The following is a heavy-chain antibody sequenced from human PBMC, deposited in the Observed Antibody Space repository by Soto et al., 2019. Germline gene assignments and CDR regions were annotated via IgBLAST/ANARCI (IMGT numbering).Heavy chain of an antibody. CDR1: GLTFSLSA. V-gene: IGHV3-30-3*01. J-gene: IGHJ6*02. CDR3: ARDNLFRGGSKSDMDV. CDR2: ISYEGNTK. Sequence: PVGSLRLSCAASGLTFSLSALHWVRHSPGKGLDWLAVISYEGNTKFYADSVRGRFTISRDNSNDTVYLQMNSLRPEDTALYFCARDNLFRGGSKSDMDVWGQGTTVTVSS. D-gene: IGHD1-20*01.